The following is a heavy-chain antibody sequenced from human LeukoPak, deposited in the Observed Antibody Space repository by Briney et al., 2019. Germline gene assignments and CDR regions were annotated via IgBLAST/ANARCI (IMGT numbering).Heavy chain of an antibody. Sequence: GGSLRLSCAASGFTVSSNYMSWVRQAPGKGLEWISVIYSGGSAYYADSVKGRFTISRDNSKNTLYLQMSSLRAEDTAVYYCLGTTDYWGQGTLVTVSS. V-gene: IGHV3-53*01. CDR1: GFTVSSNY. CDR2: IYSGGSA. D-gene: IGHD7-27*01. J-gene: IGHJ4*02. CDR3: LGTTDY.